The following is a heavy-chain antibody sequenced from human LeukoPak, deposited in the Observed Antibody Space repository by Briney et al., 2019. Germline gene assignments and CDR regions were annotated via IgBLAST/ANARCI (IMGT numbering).Heavy chain of an antibody. CDR3: ARDKDGWGIHDF. CDR1: GFSFSDYG. Sequence: GGSLKLSCAASGFSFSDYGLRWVRQAPGKGLEWVALISYDGSQKNFADSVKGRFTTSRDNSKFTMYLEMNSLRAEDTAVYFCARDKDGWGIHDFWGQGTLATVSS. CDR2: ISYDGSQK. J-gene: IGHJ4*02. D-gene: IGHD3-16*01. V-gene: IGHV3-30*03.